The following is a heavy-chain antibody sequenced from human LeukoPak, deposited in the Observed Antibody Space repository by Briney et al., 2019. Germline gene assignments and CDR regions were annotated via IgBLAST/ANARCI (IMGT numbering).Heavy chain of an antibody. Sequence: ASVKVSCKASGYTFTGYYMHWVRQAPGQGLEWMGWINPNNGGTNYAQKFQGRVTMTRDTSISTAYMELSRLRSDDTAVYYCARIQSRIIAARPGNPAFDYWGRGTLVTVSS. CDR1: GYTFTGYY. CDR2: INPNNGGT. CDR3: ARIQSRIIAARPGNPAFDY. V-gene: IGHV1-2*02. J-gene: IGHJ4*02. D-gene: IGHD6-6*01.